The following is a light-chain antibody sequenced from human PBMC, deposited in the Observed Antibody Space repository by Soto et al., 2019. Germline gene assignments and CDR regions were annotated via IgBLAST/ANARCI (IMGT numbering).Light chain of an antibody. J-gene: IGKJ2*01. CDR3: QQFGRSPPYA. CDR1: QSVSSSH. V-gene: IGKV3-20*01. Sequence: EIVLTQSPGTLSLSPGERATLSCKASQSVSSSHLAWYQQKPGQTPRLLIYAASTRATGIPDRFSGSGSGTDFTLTISRLEPEDFAMYFCQQFGRSPPYAFGQGTKLEI. CDR2: AAS.